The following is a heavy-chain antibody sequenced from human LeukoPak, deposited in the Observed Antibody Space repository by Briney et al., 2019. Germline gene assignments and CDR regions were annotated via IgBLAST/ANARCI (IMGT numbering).Heavy chain of an antibody. CDR2: MYSGGST. CDR3: ARDTRGYIDY. V-gene: IGHV3-53*04. J-gene: IGHJ4*02. Sequence: GRSLRLSCAASGFTVSSNYMSWVRQAPGKGLEWVSVMYSGGSTYYADSVKGRFTISRHNSKNTLYLQMNSLRAEDTAVYYCARDTRGYIDYWGQGTLVTVSS. CDR1: GFTVSSNY.